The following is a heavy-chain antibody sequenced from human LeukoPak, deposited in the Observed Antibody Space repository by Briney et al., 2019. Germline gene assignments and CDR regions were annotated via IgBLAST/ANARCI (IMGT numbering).Heavy chain of an antibody. D-gene: IGHD4-17*01. V-gene: IGHV4-59*08. CDR1: GGSISSYY. J-gene: IGHJ4*02. Sequence: SETLSLTCTVSGGSISSYYWNWIRQPPGKGLEWIGYISYSGSTNYNPSLKSRVTISSDTSKNQFSLKLSSVTAADTVVYYCARGPTVTTDYWGQGTLVTVSS. CDR2: ISYSGST. CDR3: ARGPTVTTDY.